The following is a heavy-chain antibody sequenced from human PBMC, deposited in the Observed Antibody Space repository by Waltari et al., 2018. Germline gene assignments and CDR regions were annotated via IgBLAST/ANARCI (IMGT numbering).Heavy chain of an antibody. J-gene: IGHJ4*02. V-gene: IGHV1-24*01. D-gene: IGHD3-10*01. CDR2: FDPEDGET. Sequence: QVQLVQSGAEVKKPGASVKVSCKVSGYTLTELSMHWVRQAPGQGLEWMGGFDPEDGETIYAQKFQGRVTMTEDTSTDTAYMELSSLRSEDTAVYYCATVVMVRGNRPPGYYFDYWGQGTLVTVSS. CDR1: GYTLTELS. CDR3: ATVVMVRGNRPPGYYFDY.